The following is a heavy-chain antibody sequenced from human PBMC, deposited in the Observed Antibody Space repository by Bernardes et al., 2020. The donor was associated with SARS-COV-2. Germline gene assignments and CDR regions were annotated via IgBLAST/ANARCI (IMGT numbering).Heavy chain of an antibody. Sequence: GGSLRLSCAASGFTFTSSGMQWVRQAPGPGLEWVAVLWYDGSKQYYADSVKGRFTISRDTSKNTLYLEMNSLRAEDTAVYYCARDRHSVSWNDPLGISGQGTIVTVSS. CDR1: GFTFTSSG. J-gene: IGHJ3*02. CDR2: LWYDGSKQ. CDR3: ARDRHSVSWNDPLGI. D-gene: IGHD6-13*01. V-gene: IGHV3-33*01.